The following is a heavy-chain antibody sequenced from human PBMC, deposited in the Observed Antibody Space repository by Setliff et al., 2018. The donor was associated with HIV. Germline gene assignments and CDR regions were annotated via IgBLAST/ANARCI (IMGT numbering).Heavy chain of an antibody. J-gene: IGHJ6*03. CDR2: IYYSGST. V-gene: IGHV4-39*01. CDR1: GGSISSNNW. Sequence: KPSETLSLTCAVSGGSISSNNWRGWIRQPPGKGLEWIGSIYYSGSTYYNPSLKSRVTISVDTSKNQFSLKLSSVTAADTAVYYCARLEYYYYMDVWGNGTTVTVSS. CDR3: ARLEYYYYMDV.